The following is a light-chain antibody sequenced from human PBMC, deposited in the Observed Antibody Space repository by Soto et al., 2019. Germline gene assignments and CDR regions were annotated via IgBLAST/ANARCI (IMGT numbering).Light chain of an antibody. Sequence: QSALTQPPSASGSPGQSVTISCTGTSSDVGGYNYLSWYQHRPGKAPQLIIYEVTKRPSGVPNRFSGSKSGSTAFLTVSGVQAEDEADYYCSSYAERNSVLFGGGTQLTVL. J-gene: IGLJ3*02. CDR1: SSDVGGYNY. CDR2: EVT. CDR3: SSYAERNSVL. V-gene: IGLV2-8*01.